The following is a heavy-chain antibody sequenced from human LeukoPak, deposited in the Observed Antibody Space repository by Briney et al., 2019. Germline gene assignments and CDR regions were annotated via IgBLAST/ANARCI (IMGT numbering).Heavy chain of an antibody. CDR1: GFTSGNYA. CDR2: ISGSGDST. D-gene: IGHD4-11*01. J-gene: IGHJ4*02. Sequence: PGGSLRLSCAASGFTSGNYAMSWVRQAPGKGLEWVSGISGSGDSTYYADSVKGRFTISRDNSKNTLYVQMNSLRAEDTAVYYCAKFHTVTTTYWGQGTLVTVSS. CDR3: AKFHTVTTTY. V-gene: IGHV3-23*01.